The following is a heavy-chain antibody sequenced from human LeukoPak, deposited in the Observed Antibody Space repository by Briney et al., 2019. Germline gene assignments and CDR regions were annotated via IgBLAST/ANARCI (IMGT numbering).Heavy chain of an antibody. D-gene: IGHD3-22*01. CDR2: FDPEDGET. CDR3: AGVVVVPYYYYGMDV. Sequence: ASGKVSCKVSGYTLTELSMHWMRQAPGKGLEWMGGFDPEDGETIYAQKFQGRVTMTEDTSTDTAYMELSSLRSEDTAVYYCAGVVVVPYYYYGMDVWGQGTTVTVSS. J-gene: IGHJ6*02. V-gene: IGHV1-24*01. CDR1: GYTLTELS.